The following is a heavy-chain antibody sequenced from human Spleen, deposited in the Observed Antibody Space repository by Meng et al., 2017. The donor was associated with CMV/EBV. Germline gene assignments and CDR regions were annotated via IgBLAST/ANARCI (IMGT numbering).Heavy chain of an antibody. CDR3: ARESMGATGLSWFDP. D-gene: IGHD1-26*01. Sequence: EPKVCKISTAGNSPVKSYVNNLKTSGYSWVRQAPGQGLEWLGVIIPVHDTTTYAQKFRGRVAMIADEITSTVYLHLSSLRSDDTAVYYCARESMGATGLSWFDPWGPGTLVTVSS. CDR1: VNNLKTSG. V-gene: IGHV1-69*01. CDR2: IIPVHDTT. J-gene: IGHJ5*02.